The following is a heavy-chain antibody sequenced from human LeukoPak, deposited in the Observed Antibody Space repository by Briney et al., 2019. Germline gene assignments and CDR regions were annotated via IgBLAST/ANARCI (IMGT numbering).Heavy chain of an antibody. CDR1: GYTFTSYA. CDR2: INTNTGSP. Sequence: ASVKVSCKASGYTFTSYAMNWVRQAPGQGLEWMGWINTNTGSPTYAQGFTGRFVFSLDTSVSTAYLQISSLKAEDTAVYYCARSYGDWGYYYYYMDVWGKGTTVTVSS. D-gene: IGHD4-17*01. J-gene: IGHJ6*03. V-gene: IGHV7-4-1*02. CDR3: ARSYGDWGYYYYYMDV.